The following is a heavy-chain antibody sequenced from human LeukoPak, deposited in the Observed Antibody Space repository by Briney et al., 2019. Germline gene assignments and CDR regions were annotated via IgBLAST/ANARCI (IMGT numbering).Heavy chain of an antibody. Sequence: PSETLSLTCAVYGGSFSGYYWSWIRQPPGKGLEWIGGINHSGSTNYNPSLKSRVTISVDTSKNQFSLKLSSVTAADTAVYYCARSGYNRHYGMDVWGQGTTVTVSS. CDR2: INHSGST. CDR1: GGSFSGYY. J-gene: IGHJ6*02. D-gene: IGHD3-3*01. CDR3: ARSGYNRHYGMDV. V-gene: IGHV4-34*01.